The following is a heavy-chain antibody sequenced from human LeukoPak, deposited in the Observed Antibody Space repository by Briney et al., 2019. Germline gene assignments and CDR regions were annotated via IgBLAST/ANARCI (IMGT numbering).Heavy chain of an antibody. V-gene: IGHV4-34*01. Sequence: SETLSLTCAVYGGSFSGYYWSWIRQPPGKGLEWIGEINHSGSTNYNPSLKSRVTISVDTSKNQFSLKLSSVTAADTAVYYCARYTAMVTSPFDYWGQGTLVTVSS. CDR3: ARYTAMVTSPFDY. J-gene: IGHJ4*02. D-gene: IGHD5-18*01. CDR1: GGSFSGYY. CDR2: INHSGST.